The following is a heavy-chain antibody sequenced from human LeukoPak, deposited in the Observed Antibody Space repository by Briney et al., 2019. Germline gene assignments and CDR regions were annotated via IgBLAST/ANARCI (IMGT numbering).Heavy chain of an antibody. CDR2: SHTGGSI. Sequence: SETLSLTCTVSGVSISGFYWNWSRQPPRKGLEWVGYSHTGGSISSNPSLNSRVAFSMDTSKNQVSLRLNSVTATDTAVYYCARRRGGFGEGEFDYWGQGIPVTVST. V-gene: IGHV4-4*08. D-gene: IGHD3-10*01. CDR3: ARRRGGFGEGEFDY. CDR1: GVSISGFY. J-gene: IGHJ4*02.